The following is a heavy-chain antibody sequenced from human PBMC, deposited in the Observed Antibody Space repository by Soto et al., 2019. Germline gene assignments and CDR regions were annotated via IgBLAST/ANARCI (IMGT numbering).Heavy chain of an antibody. J-gene: IGHJ6*02. CDR2: ISGSGDNT. D-gene: IGHD3-3*02. Sequence: PGGSLRLSCAASGFTFSNYAMSWVRQAPGKGLEWVSAISGSGDNTYYADSVKGRFTISRDNSWNTLYLQMNSLRAEDTAVYYCAKVHFSYGMDVWGQGTTVTVSS. CDR3: AKVHFSYGMDV. CDR1: GFTFSNYA. V-gene: IGHV3-23*01.